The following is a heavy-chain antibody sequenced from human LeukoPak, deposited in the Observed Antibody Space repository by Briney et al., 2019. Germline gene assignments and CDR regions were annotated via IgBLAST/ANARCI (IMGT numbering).Heavy chain of an antibody. Sequence: PSATLSLTCTVSGGAFSSYYWSWIRQPPGKGLEWIAPVSYSGSTTYNPSLKSRLTISVDTSKNQFSLKLTSVTAADMAMYYCARVPRGDYYYGMDVWGQGTTVTVSS. CDR3: ARVPRGDYYYGMDV. J-gene: IGHJ6*02. CDR1: GGAFSSYY. D-gene: IGHD3-10*01. CDR2: VSYSGST. V-gene: IGHV4-59*01.